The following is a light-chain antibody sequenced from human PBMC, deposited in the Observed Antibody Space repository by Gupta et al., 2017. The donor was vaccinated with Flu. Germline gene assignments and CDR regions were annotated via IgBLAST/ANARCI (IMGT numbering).Light chain of an antibody. J-gene: IGLJ1*01. CDR1: NSNIGSNT. CDR3: AAWDDSLNGLYV. V-gene: IGLV1-44*01. CDR2: SNN. Sequence: QSVLTQPPSASGTPGQRVTISCSGSNSNIGSNTVNWYQQLPGTAPKLIIYSNNQRPSGVPDRFSGSKSGTSASLAISGLQSEDETDYYCAAWDDSLNGLYVFGTGTKVTVL.